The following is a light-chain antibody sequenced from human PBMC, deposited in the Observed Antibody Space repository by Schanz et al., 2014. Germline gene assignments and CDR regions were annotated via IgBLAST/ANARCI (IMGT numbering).Light chain of an antibody. V-gene: IGLV2-14*01. CDR3: SSYAGSTTWV. J-gene: IGLJ3*02. CDR2: DVN. Sequence: QSVLTQPASVSGSPGQSITISCTGTSSDVGGYNYVSWYQQHPGKAPKLMIYDVNNRPSGVSNRFSGSKSGNTASLTISGLQVEHEADYYCSSYAGSTTWVFGGGTKLTVL. CDR1: SSDVGGYNY.